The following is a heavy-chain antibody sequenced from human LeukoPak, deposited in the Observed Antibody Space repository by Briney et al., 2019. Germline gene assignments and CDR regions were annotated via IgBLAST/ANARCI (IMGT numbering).Heavy chain of an antibody. CDR3: ATRQGNS. CDR1: GFTFSSYA. V-gene: IGHV3-23*01. D-gene: IGHD3-10*01. Sequence: GGSLRLSCGASGFTFSSYAMTWVRQAPGKGLEWVSAISSTGGYTYYTDSVKGRFTISRDNSKNTLYLQMNSLRVEDTAVYYCATRQGNSGGQGTLVTVSS. CDR2: ISSTGGYT. J-gene: IGHJ4*02.